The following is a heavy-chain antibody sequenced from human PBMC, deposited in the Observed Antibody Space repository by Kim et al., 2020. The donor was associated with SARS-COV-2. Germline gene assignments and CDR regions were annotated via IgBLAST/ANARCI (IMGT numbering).Heavy chain of an antibody. CDR1: GFTFGDYA. V-gene: IGHV3-9*01. J-gene: IGHJ5*02. Sequence: GGSLRLSCAASGFTFGDYAMHWVRQAPGKGLEWVSGISWNSGSIGYADSVKGRFTISRDNAKNSLYLQMNSLRAEDTALYYCAKDMGYCSSTSCYTSWFDPWGQGTLVTVSS. CDR3: AKDMGYCSSTSCYTSWFDP. CDR2: ISWNSGSI. D-gene: IGHD2-2*02.